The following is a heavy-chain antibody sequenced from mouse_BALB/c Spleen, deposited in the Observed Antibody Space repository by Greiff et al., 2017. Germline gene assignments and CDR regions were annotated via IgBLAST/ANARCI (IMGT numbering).Heavy chain of an antibody. CDR3: ARIYDGYSWFAD. CDR2: IDPANGNT. J-gene: IGHJ3*01. D-gene: IGHD2-3*01. CDR1: GFNIKDTY. V-gene: IGHV14-3*02. Sequence: VQLQQSGAELVKPGASVKLSCTASGFNIKDTYMHWVKQRPEQGLEWIGRIDPANGNTKYDPKFQGKATITADTSSNTAYLQLSSLTSEDTAVYYCARIYDGYSWFADWGQGTLVTVAA.